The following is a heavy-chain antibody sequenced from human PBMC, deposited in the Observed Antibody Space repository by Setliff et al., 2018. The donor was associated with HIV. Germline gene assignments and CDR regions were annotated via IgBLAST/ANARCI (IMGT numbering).Heavy chain of an antibody. CDR3: ARGRDWAKTGDF. CDR1: GVPFSGDY. J-gene: IGHJ4*02. CDR2: VHPSGSI. V-gene: IGHV4-34*01. D-gene: IGHD3-9*01. Sequence: SETLSLTCAVSGVPFSGDYWSWVRQPPGKGLEWIAEVHPSGSINYNSSLKSRVAISVDTSNNQFSLTMTSVTAADTAVYYCARGRDWAKTGDFWGQGALVTVSS.